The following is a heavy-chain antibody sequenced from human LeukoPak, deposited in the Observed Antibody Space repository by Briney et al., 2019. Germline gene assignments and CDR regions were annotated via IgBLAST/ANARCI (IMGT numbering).Heavy chain of an antibody. CDR1: GYSFTSYW. J-gene: IGHJ4*02. V-gene: IGHV5-51*01. Sequence: GESLKISCKGSGYSFTSYWIGWVRQMPGKGLEWMEIIYPGDSDTRYSPSFQGQVTISADKSISTAYLQWSSLKASDTAMYYCARPSDTAMGTPDYWGQGTLVTVSS. CDR2: IYPGDSDT. CDR3: ARPSDTAMGTPDY. D-gene: IGHD5-18*01.